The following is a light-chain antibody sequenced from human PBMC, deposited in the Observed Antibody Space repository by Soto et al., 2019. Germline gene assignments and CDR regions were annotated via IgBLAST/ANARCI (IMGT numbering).Light chain of an antibody. J-gene: IGLJ2*01. CDR1: RSTFENDY. CDR2: DNN. Sequence: QSVLTQPPSVSAAPGQRVTISCSGSRSTFENDYISWYQQLPGTAPKLLIYDNNKRQSGIPDRFSGSISGTSATLGITGLQTEDEADYYCGTWDISLSVVVFVGGTKLTVL. CDR3: GTWDISLSVVV. V-gene: IGLV1-51*01.